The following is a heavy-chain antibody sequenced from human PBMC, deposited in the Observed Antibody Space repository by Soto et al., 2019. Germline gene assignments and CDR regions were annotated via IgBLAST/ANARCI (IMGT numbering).Heavy chain of an antibody. Sequence: SETLSLTCTVSGGSISSSSYYWGWIRQPPGKGLEWIGSIYYSGSTYYNPSLKSRVTISVDTSENQFSLKLSSVTAADTAVYYCARHSRYYDYVWGSYRYKAYFDYWGQGTLVTVSS. CDR2: IYYSGST. CDR3: ARHSRYYDYVWGSYRYKAYFDY. V-gene: IGHV4-39*01. CDR1: GGSISSSSYY. D-gene: IGHD3-16*02. J-gene: IGHJ4*02.